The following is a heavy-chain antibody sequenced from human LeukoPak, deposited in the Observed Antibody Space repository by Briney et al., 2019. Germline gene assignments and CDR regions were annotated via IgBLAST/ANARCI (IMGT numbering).Heavy chain of an antibody. CDR3: ASRYYDSSGYYFDY. J-gene: IGHJ4*02. V-gene: IGHV4-39*01. CDR2: IYYSGST. D-gene: IGHD3-22*01. CDR1: GGSISSSSYY. Sequence: PSETLSLTCTVSGGSISSSSYYWGWIRQPPGKGLEWIGSIYYSGSTYYSPSLKSRVTISVDTSKNQFSLKPSSVTAADTAVYYCASRYYDSSGYYFDYWGQGTLVTVSS.